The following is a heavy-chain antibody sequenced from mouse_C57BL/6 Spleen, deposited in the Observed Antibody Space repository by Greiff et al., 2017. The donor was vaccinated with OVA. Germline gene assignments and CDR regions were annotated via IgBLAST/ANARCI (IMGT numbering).Heavy chain of an antibody. J-gene: IGHJ2*01. CDR2: IYPYNGVS. CDR1: GYSFTGYY. Sequence: EVQLQQSGPELVKPGASVKISCKASGYSFTGYYMHWVKQSPGHILDWIGYIYPYNGVSSYNQKFKGKATLTVDKSSSTAYMELRSLTSEDSAGYYCGSGGYYEGVGCWGQSTTLTVAS. D-gene: IGHD2-3*01. V-gene: IGHV1-31*01. CDR3: GSGGYYEGVGC.